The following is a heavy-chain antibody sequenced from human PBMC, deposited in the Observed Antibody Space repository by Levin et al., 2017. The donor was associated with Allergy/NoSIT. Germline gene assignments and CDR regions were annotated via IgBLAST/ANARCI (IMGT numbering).Heavy chain of an antibody. CDR2: IFYSGST. Sequence: PSETLSLTCIVSGGSISRGDYYWGWIRQPPGKGLEWIGTIFYSGSTYYNPSLKSRVIISVDTSKNQFSLKLSSVTAADTAVYYCARSPYFDSSGYFDSWGQGTLVTVSS. CDR3: ARSPYFDSSGYFDS. V-gene: IGHV4-39*01. CDR1: GGSISRGDYY. J-gene: IGHJ4*02. D-gene: IGHD3-22*01.